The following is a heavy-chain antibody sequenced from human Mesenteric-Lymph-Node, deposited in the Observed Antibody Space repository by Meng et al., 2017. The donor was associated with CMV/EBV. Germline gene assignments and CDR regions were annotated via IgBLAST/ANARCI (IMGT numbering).Heavy chain of an antibody. CDR2: IYPGDSDT. D-gene: IGHD4/OR15-4a*01. J-gene: IGHJ6*02. CDR3: ARHGLRGCSGANCYTSFYYFGMDV. V-gene: IGHV5-51*01. Sequence: GESLKISCTASGYSFTSYWIAWVRQMPGKGLEWMGIIYPGDSDTRYSPSFQGQVTISADKSISTAYLQWSTLKASDTAIYYCARHGLRGCSGANCYTSFYYFGMDVWGQGTTVTVSS. CDR1: GYSFTSYW.